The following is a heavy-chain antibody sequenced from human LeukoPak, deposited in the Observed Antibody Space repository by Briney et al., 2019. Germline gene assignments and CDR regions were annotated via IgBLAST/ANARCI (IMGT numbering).Heavy chain of an antibody. D-gene: IGHD3-16*01. J-gene: IGHJ3*02. Sequence: GGSLRLSCAASGFTFSSYWMHWVRQAPGKRLEYVSGINNNGDSTYYSDSVKARLTISRDNSKNTLFLQMASLRAEDTAVYYCVKTMMTFGGVIRTDAFDIWGQGTMVIVSS. CDR1: GFTFSSYW. CDR3: VKTMMTFGGVIRTDAFDI. V-gene: IGHV3-64D*06. CDR2: INNNGDST.